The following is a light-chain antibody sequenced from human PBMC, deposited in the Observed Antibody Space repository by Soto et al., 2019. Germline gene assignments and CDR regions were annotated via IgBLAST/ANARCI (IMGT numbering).Light chain of an antibody. CDR2: KAS. CDR3: QQYNSYSRT. V-gene: IGKV1-5*03. Sequence: DIQMTQSPSTLSASVGDRVTITCRASQSISSWLAWYQQKPGQAPKLLIYKASSLESGVPSRFSGSGSGTEFTLTISSLRPDDFATYYCQQYNSYSRTFGQGTKVEIK. CDR1: QSISSW. J-gene: IGKJ1*01.